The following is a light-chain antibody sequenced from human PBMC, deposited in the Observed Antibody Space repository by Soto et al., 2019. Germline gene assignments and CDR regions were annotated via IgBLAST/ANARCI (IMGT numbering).Light chain of an antibody. CDR1: RGDVGAYNY. CDR2: DVS. V-gene: IGLV2-14*01. Sequence: QSALTQPTSVSGSPGQSITISCTGTRGDVGAYNYVSWYQQHPGKAPRLMIYDVSNRPSGASNRFSGSKSGNTASLTISGLQAEDEADYYCSSFTNTYSYVFGTGTKLTVL. CDR3: SSFTNTYSYV. J-gene: IGLJ1*01.